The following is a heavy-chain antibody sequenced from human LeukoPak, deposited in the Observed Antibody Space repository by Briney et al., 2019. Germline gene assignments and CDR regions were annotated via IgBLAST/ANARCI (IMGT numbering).Heavy chain of an antibody. D-gene: IGHD6-13*01. V-gene: IGHV3-7*01. CDR2: IKEDGTKK. CDR1: GFTFNTFW. CDR3: ARDAAGYDP. J-gene: IGHJ5*02. Sequence: AGSLRLSCAASGFTFNTFWMSWVRQTPGKGLEWVANIKEDGTKKYYVDSVKGRFTISRDNAENSLYLQMNSLRAEDTAVYYCARDAAGYDPWGQGTLVTVSS.